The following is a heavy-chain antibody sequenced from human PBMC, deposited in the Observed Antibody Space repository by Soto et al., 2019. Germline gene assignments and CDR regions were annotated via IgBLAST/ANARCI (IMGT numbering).Heavy chain of an antibody. J-gene: IGHJ4*02. V-gene: IGHV3-11*05. CDR1: GFTFSDYY. CDR3: ARGSTDSYPGSRIFDF. D-gene: IGHD3-10*01. CDR2: IGPSSSYT. Sequence: QVQLVESGGGLVKPGGSLRLSCAASGFTFSDYYMSWIRQAPGKGLEWVSYIGPSSSYTNYADSVKGRFTISRDNTKKTLYLQMNSLRVEDSALYYCARGSTDSYPGSRIFDFWGRGTLVTVSS.